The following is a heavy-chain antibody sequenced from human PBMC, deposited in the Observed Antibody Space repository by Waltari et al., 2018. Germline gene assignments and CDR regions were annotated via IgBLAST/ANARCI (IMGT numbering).Heavy chain of an antibody. Sequence: QLQLQESGPGLVKPSETLSLTCTVSGGSISSSSYYWGWIRQPPGKGLEWIGSIYYSGSTYYNPSLKSRVTISVDTSKNQFSLKLSSVTAADTAVYYCARGLQVPAAIHWFDPRGQGTLVTVSS. CDR3: ARGLQVPAAIHWFDP. CDR2: IYYSGST. V-gene: IGHV4-39*07. CDR1: GGSISSSSYY. D-gene: IGHD2-2*02. J-gene: IGHJ5*02.